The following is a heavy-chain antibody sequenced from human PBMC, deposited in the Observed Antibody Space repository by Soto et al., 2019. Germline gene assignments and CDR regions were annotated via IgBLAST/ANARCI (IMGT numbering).Heavy chain of an antibody. CDR2: IWYDGSNK. CDR1: GFTFSAYG. V-gene: IGHV3-33*01. J-gene: IGHJ6*02. Sequence: SLRLSCAASGFTFSAYGMHWVRQAPGKGLEWVAVIWYDGSNKYYVDSVKGRFTISRDDSKNTLYLQMNSLRAEDTAVYYCARKTGAPLYGMDVWGQGTTVTVSS. D-gene: IGHD7-27*01. CDR3: ARKTGAPLYGMDV.